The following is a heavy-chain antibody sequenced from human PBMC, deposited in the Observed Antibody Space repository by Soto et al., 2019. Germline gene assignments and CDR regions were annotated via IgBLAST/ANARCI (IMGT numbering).Heavy chain of an antibody. V-gene: IGHV4-59*01. CDR2: IYYSGST. J-gene: IGHJ4*02. D-gene: IGHD4-17*01. CDR3: ARGELTTVTTIDY. CDR1: GGSISSYY. Sequence: PSETLSLTCTVSGGSISSYYWSWIRQPPGKGLEWIGYIYYSGSTNYNPSLKSRVTISVDTSKNQFSLKLSSVTAADTAVYYCARGELTTVTTIDYWGQGTLVTVSS.